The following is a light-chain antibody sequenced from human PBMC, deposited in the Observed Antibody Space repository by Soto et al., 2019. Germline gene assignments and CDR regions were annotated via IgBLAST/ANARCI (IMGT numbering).Light chain of an antibody. CDR3: SSYTSSSTYV. CDR1: SSDVGGYNY. J-gene: IGLJ1*01. CDR2: EVS. V-gene: IGLV2-14*01. Sequence: QSALTQPASVSGSPGPSITLSCTGTSSDVGGYNYVSWYQQHPGKAPKLMIYEVSNRPSGVSNRFSGSKSGNTASLTISGLQAEDEADYYCSSYTSSSTYVFGTGTKLTVL.